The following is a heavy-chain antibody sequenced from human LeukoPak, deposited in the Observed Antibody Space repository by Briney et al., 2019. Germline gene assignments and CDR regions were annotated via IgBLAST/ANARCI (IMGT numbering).Heavy chain of an antibody. Sequence: PSETLSLTCAVYGGSFSGYYWSWIRQPPGKGLEWIGEINHSGSTNYNPSLKSRVTISVDTSKNQFSLKLSSVTAADTAVYYCARLTPDEIAAAGLGWFDPWGQGTLVTVSS. V-gene: IGHV4-34*01. CDR2: INHSGST. CDR1: GGSFSGYY. D-gene: IGHD6-13*01. CDR3: ARLTPDEIAAAGLGWFDP. J-gene: IGHJ5*02.